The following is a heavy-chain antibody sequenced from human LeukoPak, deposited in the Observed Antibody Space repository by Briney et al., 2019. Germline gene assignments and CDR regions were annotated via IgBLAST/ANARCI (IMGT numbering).Heavy chain of an antibody. J-gene: IGHJ3*02. Sequence: VGSLRLSCAASGFTFSSYGMHWVRQAPGKGLEWVAFIRYDGSNKYYADSVKGRFTISRDNSKNTLYLQMNSLRAEDTAVYYCAEIGTTGTPDAFDIWGQGTMVTVSS. CDR3: AEIGTTGTPDAFDI. CDR1: GFTFSSYG. D-gene: IGHD1-1*01. V-gene: IGHV3-30*02. CDR2: IRYDGSNK.